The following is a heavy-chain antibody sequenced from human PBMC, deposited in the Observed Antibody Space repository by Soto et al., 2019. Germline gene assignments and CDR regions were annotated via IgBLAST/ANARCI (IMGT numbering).Heavy chain of an antibody. J-gene: IGHJ6*02. V-gene: IGHV4-38-2*01. CDR2: IYHSGST. CDR1: GYSISSGYY. Sequence: SETLSLTCAVSGYSISSGYYWGWIRQPPGKGLEWIGSIYHSGSTYYNPSLKSRVTISVDTSKNQFSLKLSSVTAADTAVYYCASTPDYYYGMDVWGQGTPVTVSS. CDR3: ASTPDYYYGMDV.